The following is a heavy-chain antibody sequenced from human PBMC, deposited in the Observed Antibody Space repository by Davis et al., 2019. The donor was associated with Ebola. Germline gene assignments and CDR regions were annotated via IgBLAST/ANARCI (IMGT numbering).Heavy chain of an antibody. J-gene: IGHJ4*02. Sequence: GESLKISCQGSGYTFSRYWIGRVRQMPGKGLEWMGIIYPGDYETVYSPPFQGQVIHSADTSISTAYLQWSSLKASDTAMYYCARLAGYYDSSGYLNYFDYWGQGTLVTVSS. CDR3: ARLAGYYDSSGYLNYFDY. D-gene: IGHD3-22*01. V-gene: IGHV5-51*01. CDR2: IYPGDYET. CDR1: GYTFSRYW.